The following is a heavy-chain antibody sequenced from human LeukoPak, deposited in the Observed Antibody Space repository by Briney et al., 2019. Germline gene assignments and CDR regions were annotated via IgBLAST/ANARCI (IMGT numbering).Heavy chain of an antibody. CDR2: ISPNSGGT. CDR3: ARDLGGYSYGFIDY. D-gene: IGHD5-18*01. V-gene: IGHV1-2*02. Sequence: ASVKVSCKASGYTFTGYYMHWVRQAPGQGLEWMGWISPNSGGTNYAQKFQGRVTMTRDTSISTAYMELSRVRSDDTAVYYCARDLGGYSYGFIDYWGQGTLVTVSS. CDR1: GYTFTGYY. J-gene: IGHJ4*02.